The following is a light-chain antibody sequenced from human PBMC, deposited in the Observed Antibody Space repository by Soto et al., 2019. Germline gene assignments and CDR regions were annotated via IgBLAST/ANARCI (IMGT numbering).Light chain of an antibody. CDR3: QQYGSSGT. J-gene: IGKJ1*01. CDR1: QSVSNNY. CDR2: GAS. V-gene: IGKV3-20*01. Sequence: EVVLTQSPGTLSLSPGERATLSCRASQSVSNNYLAWYQQKPGQAPRILIYGASNTATGTPDRFSGSGSGTDFTLTISRLEPEDFAVYYCQQYGSSGTFGQGTKVDIK.